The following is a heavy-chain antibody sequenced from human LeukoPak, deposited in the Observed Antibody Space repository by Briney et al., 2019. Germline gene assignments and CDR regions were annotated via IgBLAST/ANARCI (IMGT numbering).Heavy chain of an antibody. CDR1: GYTFTSYA. Sequence: ASVKVSCKASGYTFTSYAMHWVRQAPGQRLEWMGWINAGNGNTKYSQKFQGRVTITRDTSTSTVYMELSSLRSEDTAVYYCAREKGYDNSWFDPWGQGTLVTDSS. D-gene: IGHD5-12*01. CDR3: AREKGYDNSWFDP. J-gene: IGHJ5*02. CDR2: INAGNGNT. V-gene: IGHV1-3*01.